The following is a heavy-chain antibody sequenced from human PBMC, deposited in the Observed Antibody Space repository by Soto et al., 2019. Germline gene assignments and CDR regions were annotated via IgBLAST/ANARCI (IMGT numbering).Heavy chain of an antibody. CDR1: SDSISSYY. CDR2: TDYSGNT. D-gene: IGHD6-19*01. V-gene: IGHV4-59*08. Sequence: QVQLQESGPGLVRPSETLSLTCAVSSDSISSYYWIWIRQSPGKGLEWIGYTDYSGNTNYNPTLKTRVTILRDTSKIHFSLRLRSVTAPDTAVYYCARAVCDPRYYLDYWGQGTLVTVSS. J-gene: IGHJ4*02. CDR3: ARAVCDPRYYLDY.